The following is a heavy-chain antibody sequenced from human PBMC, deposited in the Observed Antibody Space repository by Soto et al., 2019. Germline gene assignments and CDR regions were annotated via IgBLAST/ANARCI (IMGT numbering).Heavy chain of an antibody. CDR3: VTGWSGY. D-gene: IGHD2-15*01. CDR2: INSDGSYI. J-gene: IGHJ4*02. V-gene: IGHV3-74*01. CDR1: GFSFSSSW. Sequence: PGGSLRLSCVVSGFSFSSSWMHWVRQTPEKGLVWVSRINSDGSYINYADSVKGRFTTSRDNAKNMLYLQMNSLRVEDTALYYCVTGWSGYWGQGTLVTVYS.